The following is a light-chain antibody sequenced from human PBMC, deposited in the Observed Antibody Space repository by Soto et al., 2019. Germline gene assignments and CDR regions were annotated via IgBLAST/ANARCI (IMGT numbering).Light chain of an antibody. CDR3: QHYSGDRAT. J-gene: IGKJ1*01. CDR2: KAS. V-gene: IGKV1-5*03. CDR1: QTISSW. Sequence: DIQITESPSTLSASVGDRVTITCRASQTISSWVAWYQQKPGTAPKLLIYKASSLESGVPSRFSGSGSGTEFTLTVSSLQPDDFATYYCQHYSGDRATFGQGTKVDI.